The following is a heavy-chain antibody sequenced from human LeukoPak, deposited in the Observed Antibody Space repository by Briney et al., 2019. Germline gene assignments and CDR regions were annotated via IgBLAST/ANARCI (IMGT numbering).Heavy chain of an antibody. CDR3: AKKKGSGYYYAFDY. J-gene: IGHJ4*02. Sequence: PGGSLRLSCAASGFTLSSYAMSWVRQAPGKGLEWVSAISGSGGSTYYADSVKGRFTISRGNSKNTLYLQMNSLRAEDTAVYYCAKKKGSGYYYAFDYWGQGTLVTVSS. CDR1: GFTLSSYA. D-gene: IGHD3-22*01. V-gene: IGHV3-23*01. CDR2: ISGSGGST.